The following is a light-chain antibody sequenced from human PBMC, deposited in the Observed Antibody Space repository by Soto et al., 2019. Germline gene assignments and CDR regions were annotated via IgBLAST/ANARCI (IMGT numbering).Light chain of an antibody. V-gene: IGLV7-46*01. Sequence: QAVVTQEPSLTVSPGGTVTLTCGSSTGAVTSGHYPYWFQQKPGQAPRTLIYDTSDKHSWTPARFSGSLLGGKAALTFSGAQPEDEAEYYCLLSYSGARAGVVFGGGTQLTVL. CDR1: TGAVTSGHY. CDR2: DTS. CDR3: LLSYSGARAGVV. J-gene: IGLJ3*02.